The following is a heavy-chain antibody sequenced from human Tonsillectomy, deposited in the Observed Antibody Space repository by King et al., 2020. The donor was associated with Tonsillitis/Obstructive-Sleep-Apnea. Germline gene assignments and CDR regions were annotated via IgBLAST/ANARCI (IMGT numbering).Heavy chain of an antibody. CDR3: ARLRYYDSWKGLTDY. V-gene: IGHV4-61*08. CDR1: GGSVSSDGYY. Sequence: VQLQESGPGLVKPSETLSLTCTVSGGSVSSDGYYWSWIRQPPGKGLEWIGYIYYSGSTNYNPSLKSRFTLSVDTSKNQFSLKLNSVTAADTGVYYCARLRYYDSWKGLTDYWGQGTLVTVSS. J-gene: IGHJ4*02. CDR2: IYYSGST. D-gene: IGHD3/OR15-3a*01.